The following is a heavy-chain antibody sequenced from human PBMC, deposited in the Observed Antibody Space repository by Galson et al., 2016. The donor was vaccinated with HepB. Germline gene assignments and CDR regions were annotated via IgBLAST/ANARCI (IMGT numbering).Heavy chain of an antibody. CDR2: ISYDGSNK. D-gene: IGHD3-3*01. Sequence: SLRLSCATSGSSFRSYGMHWVRQAPGKGLEWVAVISYDGSNKYNADPVKGRFTISRDNSKNILYLQMSSLRAEDTAVYYCAKAIHFVFWSGSYRSGLGIDDGGQGTLVTVSS. V-gene: IGHV3-30*18. CDR3: AKAIHFVFWSGSYRSGLGIDD. J-gene: IGHJ4*02. CDR1: GSSFRSYG.